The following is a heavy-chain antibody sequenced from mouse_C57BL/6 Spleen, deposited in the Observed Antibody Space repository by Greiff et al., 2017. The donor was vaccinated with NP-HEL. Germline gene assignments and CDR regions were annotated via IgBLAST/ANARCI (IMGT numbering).Heavy chain of an antibody. CDR2: IDPSDSYT. Sequence: VQLQQSGAELVKPGASVKLSCKASGYTFTSYWMQWVKQRPGQGLEWIGEIDPSDSYTNYNKKFKGKATLTVDTSSSTAYMQLSSLTSEDSAVYYWARWDYYGSSYDWYFDVWGTGTTVTVSS. V-gene: IGHV1-50*01. J-gene: IGHJ1*03. CDR1: GYTFTSYW. D-gene: IGHD1-1*01. CDR3: ARWDYYGSSYDWYFDV.